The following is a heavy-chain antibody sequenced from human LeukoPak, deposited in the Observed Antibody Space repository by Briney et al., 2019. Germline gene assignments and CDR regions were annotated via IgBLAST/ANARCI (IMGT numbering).Heavy chain of an antibody. D-gene: IGHD3-22*01. CDR2: INWNGSGA. Sequence: PGGSLRLSCAASGFTFDDYGMSWVRQVPGKGLEWVSGINWNGSGAGYADSVKGRFTISRDNAKNSLYLQMNSLKTEDTAVYYCTGHPTDSSAYFNWLDPWGQGTLVTVSS. CDR3: TGHPTDSSAYFNWLDP. V-gene: IGHV3-20*04. J-gene: IGHJ5*02. CDR1: GFTFDDYG.